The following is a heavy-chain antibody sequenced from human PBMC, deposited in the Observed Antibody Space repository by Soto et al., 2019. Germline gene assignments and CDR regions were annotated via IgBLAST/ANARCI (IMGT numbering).Heavy chain of an antibody. J-gene: IGHJ4*02. V-gene: IGHV4-30-4*01. CDR1: GVSISSGDYY. D-gene: IGHD3-22*01. CDR2: ISYSGST. CDR3: ASAPTNYYDTSGYFGIHY. Sequence: PSETLSLTCTVSGVSISSGDYYWNWIRQPPGKGLEWVGYISYSGSTYYNPSLKSRLTISVDTSKNQFSLKLSSVTAADTAVYYCASAPTNYYDTSGYFGIHYWGQGTLVTVSS.